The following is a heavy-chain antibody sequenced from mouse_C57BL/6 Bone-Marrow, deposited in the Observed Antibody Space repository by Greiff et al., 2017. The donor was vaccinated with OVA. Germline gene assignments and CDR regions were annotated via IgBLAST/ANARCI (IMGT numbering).Heavy chain of an antibody. CDR3: ARSYASSYVGWYFDV. Sequence: EVMLVESGGDLVKPGGSLKLSCAASGFTFSSYGMSWVRQTPDKRLEWVATISSGGSYTHYPDSVKGRFTISRDNATNTLYLQLSSLKSEDTAMYFYARSYASSYVGWYFDVWGSGTTVTVSS. J-gene: IGHJ1*01. V-gene: IGHV5-6*01. CDR1: GFTFSSYG. D-gene: IGHD1-1*01. CDR2: ISSGGSYT.